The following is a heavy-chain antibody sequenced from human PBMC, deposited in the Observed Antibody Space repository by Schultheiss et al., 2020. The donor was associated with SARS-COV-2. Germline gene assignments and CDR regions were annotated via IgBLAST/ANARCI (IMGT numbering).Heavy chain of an antibody. D-gene: IGHD3-22*01. CDR2: IYTSGST. CDR1: GGSISSYY. CDR3: ARHTYYYDSSGYRDY. V-gene: IGHV4-4*07. Sequence: GSLRLSCTVSGGSISSYYWSWIRQPAGKGLEWIGRIYTSGSTNYNPSLKSRVTMSVDTSKNQFSLKLSSVTAADTAVYYCARHTYYYDSSGYRDYWGQGTLVTVSS. J-gene: IGHJ4*02.